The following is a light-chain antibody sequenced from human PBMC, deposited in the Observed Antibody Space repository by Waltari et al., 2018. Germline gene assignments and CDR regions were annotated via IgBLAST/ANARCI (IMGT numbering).Light chain of an antibody. CDR3: QYYGASRGPIT. Sequence: EIVLTQSPGTLSLSPGEPATLSCRASQSGSGSYLAWNQQKPGQAPRLLIYGASSRATGIPDRFSGSGSGTDFTLTISRLEPEDFGVYYCQYYGASRGPITFGQGTRLEIK. J-gene: IGKJ5*01. CDR1: QSGSGSY. V-gene: IGKV3-20*01. CDR2: GAS.